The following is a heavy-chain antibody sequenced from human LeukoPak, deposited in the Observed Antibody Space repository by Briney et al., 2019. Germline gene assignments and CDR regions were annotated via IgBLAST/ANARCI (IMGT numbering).Heavy chain of an antibody. J-gene: IGHJ4*02. CDR3: AKDRANWAIDD. CDR2: IGGDGIA. Sequence: GGSLRLSCAASGFTFSGSAMNWVRQAPGKGLEWISYIGGDGIAFYADSVKGRFTASKDDARKSMYLQMNSLRVEDTAVYYCAKDRANWAIDDWGQGTQVTVSS. D-gene: IGHD3-16*01. V-gene: IGHV3-48*04. CDR1: GFTFSGSA.